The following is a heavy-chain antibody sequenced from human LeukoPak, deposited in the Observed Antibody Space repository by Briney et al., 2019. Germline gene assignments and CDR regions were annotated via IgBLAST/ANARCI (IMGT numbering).Heavy chain of an antibody. J-gene: IGHJ4*02. Sequence: GGSLRLPGAASGITFSPYAMTWGRQAPGKGLEWVSGISTSGDRTYYADSVKGRFTISRDNSKNTLYLQMNSMRAEDAAEYYCARSAVGTSCCTAVDYWGQGTLVTVSS. CDR3: ARSAVGTSCCTAVDY. D-gene: IGHD1-26*01. V-gene: IGHV3-23*01. CDR2: ISTSGDRT. CDR1: GITFSPYA.